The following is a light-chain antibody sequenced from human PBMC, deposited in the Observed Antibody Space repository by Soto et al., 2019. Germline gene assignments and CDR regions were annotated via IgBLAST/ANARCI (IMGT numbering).Light chain of an antibody. V-gene: IGKV3-20*01. Sequence: EIVLTQSPGTLSLSPGERAPLSCRASQSVSSSPLAWYQQNPGQAPRLLIYGASFRATGIPDRFSGSASGTDFTLTISRLEPEDFAVYYCQQYGGSPRTFGQGTKLEIK. CDR3: QQYGGSPRT. J-gene: IGKJ2*01. CDR2: GAS. CDR1: QSVSSSP.